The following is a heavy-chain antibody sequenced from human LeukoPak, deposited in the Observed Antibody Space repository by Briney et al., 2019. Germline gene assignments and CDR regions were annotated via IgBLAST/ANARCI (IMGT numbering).Heavy chain of an antibody. CDR2: IKEDGSET. V-gene: IGHV3-7*01. J-gene: IGHJ4*02. CDR3: ATDHAYDSTAYRAFAY. CDR1: GFTFSNCW. Sequence: GGSLRLSCAASGFTFSNCWMTWARQAPGRRLEWVANIKEDGSETYYVDSVKGRFTVSRDNAENSLYLQMNSLRAEDTAIYYCATDHAYDSTAYRAFAYWGPGTLVTVSS. D-gene: IGHD3-22*01.